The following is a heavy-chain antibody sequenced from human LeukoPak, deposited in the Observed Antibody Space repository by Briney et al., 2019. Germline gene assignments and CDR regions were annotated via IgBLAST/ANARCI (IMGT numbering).Heavy chain of an antibody. CDR3: ARTTVTTGAHAFDI. J-gene: IGHJ3*02. Sequence: ASVKVSCKSSGYTFTSYAMHWVRQAPGQRLEWMGWINAGNGNTKYSQKFQGRVTITRDTSASTAYMELSSLRSEDTAVYYCARTTVTTGAHAFDIWGQGTMVTVSS. V-gene: IGHV1-3*01. D-gene: IGHD4-17*01. CDR1: GYTFTSYA. CDR2: INAGNGNT.